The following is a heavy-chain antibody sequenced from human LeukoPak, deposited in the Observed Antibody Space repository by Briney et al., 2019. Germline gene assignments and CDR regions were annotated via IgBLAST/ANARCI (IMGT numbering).Heavy chain of an antibody. D-gene: IGHD4-23*01. CDR2: IYPSGST. J-gene: IGHJ3*02. CDR3: ARVALPTVADAFDI. V-gene: IGHV4-61*02. CDR1: GASLSSGSYY. Sequence: SETLSLTCTVSGASLSSGSYYWSWIRQPAGKGLEWIGRIYPSGSTDYNPSLKSRVTISIDASKNQFSLKQSSVTAADTAVYYCARVALPTVADAFDIWGQGTMVTVSS.